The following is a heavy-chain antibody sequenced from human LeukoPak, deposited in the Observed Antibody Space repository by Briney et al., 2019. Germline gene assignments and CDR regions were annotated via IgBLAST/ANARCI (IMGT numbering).Heavy chain of an antibody. J-gene: IGHJ6*03. CDR3: ATYGSGSYNYYYMDV. Sequence: PSETLSLTCTVSGGSISSSSYYWVWIRQPPGKGLEWIGSIYYSGSTYYNPSLRSRVTISVDTSKNQFSLRLSSVTAADTAVYYCATYGSGSYNYYYMDVRGKGTTVTISS. V-gene: IGHV4-39*01. CDR1: GGSISSSSYY. D-gene: IGHD3-10*01. CDR2: IYYSGST.